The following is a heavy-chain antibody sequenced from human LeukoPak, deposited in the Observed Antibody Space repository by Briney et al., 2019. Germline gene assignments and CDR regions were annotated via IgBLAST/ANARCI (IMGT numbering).Heavy chain of an antibody. CDR3: ARTKNYDILTGSHREDWFDP. Sequence: SVKVSCKASGGTFSSYAISWVRQAPGQGLEWMGGIIPIFGTANYAQKFQGRVTITADKSTSTAYMELSSLRSEDTAVYYCARTKNYDILTGSHREDWFDPWGQGTLVTVSS. CDR2: IIPIFGTA. D-gene: IGHD3-9*01. V-gene: IGHV1-69*06. CDR1: GGTFSSYA. J-gene: IGHJ5*02.